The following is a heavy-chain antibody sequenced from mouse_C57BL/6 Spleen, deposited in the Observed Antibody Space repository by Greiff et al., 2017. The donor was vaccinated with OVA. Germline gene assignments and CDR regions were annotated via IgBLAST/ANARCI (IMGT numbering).Heavy chain of an antibody. D-gene: IGHD1-1*01. J-gene: IGHJ1*03. V-gene: IGHV1-18*01. CDR3: ARSLYYGNTLDV. CDR2: INPNNGGT. Sequence: EVQLQQSGPELVKPGASVKIPCKASGYTFTDYNMDWVKQSHGKSLEWIGDINPNNGGTIYNQKFKGKATLTVDKSSSTAYMELRSLTSEDAAVYYCARSLYYGNTLDVWGTGTTVTVSS. CDR1: GYTFTDYN.